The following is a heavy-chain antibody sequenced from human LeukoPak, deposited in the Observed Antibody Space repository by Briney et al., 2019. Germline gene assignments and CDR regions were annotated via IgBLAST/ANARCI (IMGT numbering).Heavy chain of an antibody. V-gene: IGHV1-8*01. CDR3: ARESSSWYNIDY. CDR2: MNPNSGNT. J-gene: IGHJ4*02. D-gene: IGHD6-13*01. Sequence: ASVKVSSKASGYTFTSYDINWVRQATGQGLEWMGWMNPNSGNTGYAQKFQGRVTMTRNTSISTAYMELSSLRSEDTAVYYCARESSSWYNIDYWGQGTLVTVSS. CDR1: GYTFTSYD.